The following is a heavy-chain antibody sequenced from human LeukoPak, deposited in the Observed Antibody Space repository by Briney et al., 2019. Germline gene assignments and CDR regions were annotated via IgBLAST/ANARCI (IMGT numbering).Heavy chain of an antibody. CDR1: GFTFSSYG. CDR2: IWYDGSNK. Sequence: GGSLRHSCAASGFTFSSYGMHWVRQAPGKGLEWVAVIWYDGSNKYYADSVKGRFTISRDNSKNTLYLQMNSLRAEDTAVYYCARDREYYDILTGENRAKIAYGMDVWGQGTTVTVSS. J-gene: IGHJ6*02. CDR3: ARDREYYDILTGENRAKIAYGMDV. V-gene: IGHV3-33*01. D-gene: IGHD3-9*01.